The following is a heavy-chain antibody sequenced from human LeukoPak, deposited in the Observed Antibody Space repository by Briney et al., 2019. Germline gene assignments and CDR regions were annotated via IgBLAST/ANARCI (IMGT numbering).Heavy chain of an antibody. Sequence: SETLSLTCTVSGGSISSYYGSWIRQPAGKGLEWIGRIYTSGSTNYNPSLKSRVTMSVDTSKNQFSLKLSSVTAADTAVYYCARGRVWFGDFDYWGQGTLVTVSS. V-gene: IGHV4-4*07. D-gene: IGHD3-10*01. CDR3: ARGRVWFGDFDY. CDR2: IYTSGST. CDR1: GGSISSYY. J-gene: IGHJ4*02.